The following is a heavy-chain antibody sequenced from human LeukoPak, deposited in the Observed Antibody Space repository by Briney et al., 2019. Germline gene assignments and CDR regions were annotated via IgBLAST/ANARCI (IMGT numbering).Heavy chain of an antibody. CDR2: IYYSGST. V-gene: IGHV4-59*01. D-gene: IGHD3-16*01. CDR1: GGSISSYY. CDR3: ARAHMITSYYYYYMDV. Sequence: PSETLSLTCTVSGGSISSYYWSWIRQPPGKGLEWIGYIYYSGSTNYNPSLKSRVTISVDTSKNQFSLKLSSVTAADTAVYYCARAHMITSYYYYYMDVWGKGTTVTVSS. J-gene: IGHJ6*03.